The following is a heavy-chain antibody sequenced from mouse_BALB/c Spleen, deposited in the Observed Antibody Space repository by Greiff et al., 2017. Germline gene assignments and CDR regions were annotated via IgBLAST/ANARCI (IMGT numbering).Heavy chain of an antibody. CDR1: GFTFSDYG. CDR2: ISNLAYSI. V-gene: IGHV5-15*02. J-gene: IGHJ3*01. CDR3: AITTATPVAC. D-gene: IGHD1-2*01. Sequence: EVKLVESGGGLVQPGGSRKLSCAASGFTFSDYGMAWVRQAPGKGPEWVAFISNLAYSIYYADTVTGRFTISRENAKNTLYLEMSSLRSEDTAMYYCAITTATPVACWGQGTLVTVSA.